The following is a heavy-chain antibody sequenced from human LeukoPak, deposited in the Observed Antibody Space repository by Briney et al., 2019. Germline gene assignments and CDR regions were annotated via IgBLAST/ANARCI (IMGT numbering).Heavy chain of an antibody. CDR3: ARGMMSSGYVNLKYYFDY. D-gene: IGHD3-22*01. V-gene: IGHV4-34*01. J-gene: IGHJ4*02. CDR2: INHSGST. Sequence: SETLSLTCAVYGGSFSGYYWSWIRQPPGKGLEWIGEINHSGSTNYNPSLKSRVTISIDTSKNQFSLKLGSVTAADTAVYYCARGMMSSGYVNLKYYFDYWGQGALVTVSS. CDR1: GGSFSGYY.